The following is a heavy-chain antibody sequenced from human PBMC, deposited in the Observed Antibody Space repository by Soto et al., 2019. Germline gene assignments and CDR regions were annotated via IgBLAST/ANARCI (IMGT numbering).Heavy chain of an antibody. Sequence: GSLRLSCAASGFTFSNAWMHWVRQAPGKGLEWVGRIKSKTDGGTTDYAAPVKGRFTISRDDSKNTLYLQMNSLKTEDTAVYYCARDKAARPDAHDYWGQGTLVTVSS. D-gene: IGHD6-6*01. CDR3: ARDKAARPDAHDY. CDR1: GFTFSNAW. J-gene: IGHJ4*02. CDR2: IKSKTDGGTT. V-gene: IGHV3-15*07.